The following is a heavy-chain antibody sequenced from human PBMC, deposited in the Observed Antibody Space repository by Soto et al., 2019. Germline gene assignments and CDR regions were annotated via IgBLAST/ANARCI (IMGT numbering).Heavy chain of an antibody. CDR3: ARDASGDEAPMDY. CDR2: VNPNSGGT. Sequence: QVQLVQSGAEVKKPGASVQVSCKASGYTFTGYYMHWVRQAPGQGLEWMGWVNPNSGGTNYAQKFQGWVTMTRDTSISTAYRELSRLRSDDTAVYYCARDASGDEAPMDYWGQGTLVTVSS. CDR1: GYTFTGYY. D-gene: IGHD3-10*01. V-gene: IGHV1-2*04. J-gene: IGHJ4*02.